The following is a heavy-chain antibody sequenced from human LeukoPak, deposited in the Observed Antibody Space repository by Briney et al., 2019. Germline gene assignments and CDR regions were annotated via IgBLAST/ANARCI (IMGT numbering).Heavy chain of an antibody. V-gene: IGHV1-8*02. Sequence: APVKVSCKASGYTFTSYGISWVRQAPGQGLEWMGWMNPNSGNTGYAQKFQGRVTMTRNTSISTAYMELSRLRSDDTAVYYCARNRARGYYYYYMDVWGKGTTVTVSS. CDR1: GYTFTSYG. CDR3: ARNRARGYYYYYMDV. CDR2: MNPNSGNT. J-gene: IGHJ6*03. D-gene: IGHD3-10*01.